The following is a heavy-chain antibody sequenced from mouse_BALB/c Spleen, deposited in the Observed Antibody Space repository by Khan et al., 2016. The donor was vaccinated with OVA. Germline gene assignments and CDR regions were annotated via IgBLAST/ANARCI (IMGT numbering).Heavy chain of an antibody. CDR3: TRERTTDDSMVY. V-gene: IGHV1-69*02. J-gene: IGHJ4*01. Sequence: QVQLQQPGAELVRPGTSVKLSCKASGYTFTNYWINWVKQRPGQGLEWIGNIYPSDSHTNYNQKFKDKVTLTVDKSSSTAYIQFSSPTSEDTAVCDCTRERTTDDSMVYCGQRHSVTVSS. D-gene: IGHD2-13*01. CDR2: IYPSDSHT. CDR1: GYTFTNYW.